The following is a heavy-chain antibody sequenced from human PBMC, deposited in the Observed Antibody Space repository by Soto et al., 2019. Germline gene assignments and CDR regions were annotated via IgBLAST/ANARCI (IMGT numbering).Heavy chain of an antibody. D-gene: IGHD3-22*01. J-gene: IGHJ6*02. Sequence: SVKVSCKASGGTFSSYAISWVRQAPGQGLEWMGGIIPIFGTANYAQKFQGRVTITADESTSTAYMELSSLRSEDTAVYYCAPALLSSGYYYYYYYGMDVWGQGTTVTVSS. CDR1: GGTFSSYA. V-gene: IGHV1-69*13. CDR2: IIPIFGTA. CDR3: APALLSSGYYYYYYYGMDV.